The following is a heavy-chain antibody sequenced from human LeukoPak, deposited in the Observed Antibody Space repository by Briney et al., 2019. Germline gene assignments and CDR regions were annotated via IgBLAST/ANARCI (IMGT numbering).Heavy chain of an antibody. CDR3: ARMNWDTALIAGGWFDP. D-gene: IGHD5-18*01. CDR1: GFTFDTYA. J-gene: IGHJ5*02. V-gene: IGHV3-23*01. Sequence: PGGSLRLSCAASGFTFDTYAMSWVRQAPGKGPEWVSAISGSGGTTYYADSVKGRFTISRDNSKNTLYLQMNSLRAEDTAMYYCARMNWDTALIAGGWFDPWGQGTLVTVSS. CDR2: ISGSGGTT.